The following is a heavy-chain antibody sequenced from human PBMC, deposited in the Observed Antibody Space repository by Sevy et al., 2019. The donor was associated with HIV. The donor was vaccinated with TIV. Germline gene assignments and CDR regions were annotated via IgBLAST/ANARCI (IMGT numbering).Heavy chain of an antibody. CDR1: GFTFNDYG. V-gene: IGHV3-9*01. CDR2: ISWNSGSK. D-gene: IGHD3-16*02. J-gene: IGHJ6*02. Sequence: GGSLRLSCAASGFTFNDYGMHWVRQAPGKGLEWVSGISWNSGSKGYADSVKGRFIISRDNAKNSLYLQMNSLGAEDTALYYCTKSLSSGYYYYGMDVWGQGTTVTVSS. CDR3: TKSLSSGYYYYGMDV.